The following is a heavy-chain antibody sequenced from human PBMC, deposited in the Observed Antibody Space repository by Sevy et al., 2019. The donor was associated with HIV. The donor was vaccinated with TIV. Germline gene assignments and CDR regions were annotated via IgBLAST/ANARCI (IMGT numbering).Heavy chain of an antibody. CDR3: ACGTGTSDFDH. V-gene: IGHV3-15*01. J-gene: IGHJ4*02. Sequence: GGSLRLSCATSGFTFSDAWMNWVRQAPGKGLEWVARIKSKTDSGTRDFAAPVKGRFTISRDDSKNTVYLQMISLKDEDTGVYFCACGTGTSDFDHWGQGTLVTVSS. CDR1: GFTFSDAW. CDR2: IKSKTDSGTR. D-gene: IGHD1-1*01.